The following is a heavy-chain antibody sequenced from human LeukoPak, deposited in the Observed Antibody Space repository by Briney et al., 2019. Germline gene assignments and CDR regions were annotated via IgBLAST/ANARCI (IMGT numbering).Heavy chain of an antibody. CDR1: GGSISSYY. Sequence: PSETLSLTCTVSGGSISSYYWSWIRQPPGKGLEWIGYIYYSGYTNYNPSLKSRVTISVDTSKNQFSLKLSSVTAADTAVYYCARLLLFGELSNWFDPWGQGTLVTVSS. CDR2: IYYSGYT. J-gene: IGHJ5*02. D-gene: IGHD3-10*01. V-gene: IGHV4-59*08. CDR3: ARLLLFGELSNWFDP.